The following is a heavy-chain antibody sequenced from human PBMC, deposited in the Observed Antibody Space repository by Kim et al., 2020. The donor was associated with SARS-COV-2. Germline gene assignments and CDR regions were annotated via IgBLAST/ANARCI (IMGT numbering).Heavy chain of an antibody. Sequence: GGSLRLSCAASGFTFSSYAMHWVRQAPGKGLEWVAVISYDGSNKYYADSVKGRFTISRDNSKNTLYLQMNSLRAEDTAVYYCARGTALTGYYNYWGQGTL. CDR2: ISYDGSNK. CDR1: GFTFSSYA. D-gene: IGHD3-9*01. J-gene: IGHJ4*02. CDR3: ARGTALTGYYNY. V-gene: IGHV3-30*04.